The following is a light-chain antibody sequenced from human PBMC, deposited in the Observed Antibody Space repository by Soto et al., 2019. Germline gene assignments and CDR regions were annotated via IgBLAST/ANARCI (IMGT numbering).Light chain of an antibody. CDR1: QGISNY. Sequence: DIQMTQSPSSLSASVGDRVTITCRASQGISNYLAWYQQKPGKVPKVLIYAASTLQSGVSSRFSGSGSGTDFTLTINSLQPEDVASYYCQNYNSAPYPFGQGTRLEIK. CDR2: AAS. CDR3: QNYNSAPYP. V-gene: IGKV1-27*01. J-gene: IGKJ5*01.